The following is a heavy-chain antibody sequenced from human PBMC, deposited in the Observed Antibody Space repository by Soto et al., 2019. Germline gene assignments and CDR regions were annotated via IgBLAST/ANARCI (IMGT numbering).Heavy chain of an antibody. J-gene: IGHJ6*02. CDR1: VLTYITAW. CDR3: ARAEIVVGPYARI. Sequence: GRSLRLSCECSVLTYITAWKHWVRQAPGKGLVWVSSINRDGSVTNYSDSVKGRFTISRDSAEKTLYLQINSLRADDTGVYYCARAEIVVGPYARIWGQGTTVTVSS. CDR2: INRDGSVT. V-gene: IGHV3-74*01. D-gene: IGHD2-21*01.